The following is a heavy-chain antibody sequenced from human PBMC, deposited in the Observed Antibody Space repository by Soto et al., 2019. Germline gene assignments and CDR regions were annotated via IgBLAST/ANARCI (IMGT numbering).Heavy chain of an antibody. J-gene: IGHJ4*02. CDR3: ARRRRGIAVAGTEFDY. CDR1: GYTFTDYW. Sequence: GESLKISCKGSGYTFTDYWIGWVRQLPGKGLEWMGIIYPGDSDTRYSPSFQGQVTISADKSISTAYLQWSSLKASDTAMYYCARRRRGIAVAGTEFDYWGQGTLVTVSS. D-gene: IGHD6-19*01. V-gene: IGHV5-51*01. CDR2: IYPGDSDT.